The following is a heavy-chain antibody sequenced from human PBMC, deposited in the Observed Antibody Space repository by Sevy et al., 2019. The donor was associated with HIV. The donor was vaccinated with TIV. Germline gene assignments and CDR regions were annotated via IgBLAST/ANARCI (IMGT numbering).Heavy chain of an antibody. J-gene: IGHJ4*02. D-gene: IGHD2-21*02. CDR3: ARLVSCGGDCYYLDS. Sequence: GGSLRLSCAASGFTFSSYSMNWVRQAPGKGLEWVSYISSSSSTIYYADSVKGRFTISRDNAKNSLYLQMNSLRPEDTAVYFCARLVSCGGDCYYLDSWGQGALVTVSS. V-gene: IGHV3-48*01. CDR2: ISSSSSTI. CDR1: GFTFSSYS.